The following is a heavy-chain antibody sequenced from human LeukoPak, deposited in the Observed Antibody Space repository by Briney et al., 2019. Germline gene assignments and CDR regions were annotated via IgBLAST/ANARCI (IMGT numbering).Heavy chain of an antibody. Sequence: GGSLRLSCAASGFTFISYGMHWVRQAPGKGLEWVAVIWYDGSNKDYADSVKGRFTISRDNAKNTLCLQMNSLRAEDTAVYYCARDRDSSGLAYFDYWGQGTLVTVSS. D-gene: IGHD3-22*01. J-gene: IGHJ4*02. CDR3: ARDRDSSGLAYFDY. V-gene: IGHV3-33*01. CDR1: GFTFISYG. CDR2: IWYDGSNK.